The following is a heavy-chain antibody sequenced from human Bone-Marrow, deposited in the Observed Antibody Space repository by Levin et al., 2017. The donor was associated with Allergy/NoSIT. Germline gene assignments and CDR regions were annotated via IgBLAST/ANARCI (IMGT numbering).Heavy chain of an antibody. V-gene: IGHV3-23*01. CDR2: IIGSGADT. CDR1: GFAFSDFA. Sequence: GESLKISCAASGFAFSDFAMTWVRQAPGQGLEWVSGIIGSGADTFFADSVKGRFSISRDNSKSTVYLHLNSLRVEDTDVYYCAKDAWGASSVFDSWGQGTLVTVSS. J-gene: IGHJ4*02. D-gene: IGHD1-26*01. CDR3: AKDAWGASSVFDS.